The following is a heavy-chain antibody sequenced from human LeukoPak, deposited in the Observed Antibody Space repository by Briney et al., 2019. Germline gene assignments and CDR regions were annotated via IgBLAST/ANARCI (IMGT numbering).Heavy chain of an antibody. CDR3: ARDPRGGAAGVHGMDV. J-gene: IGHJ6*02. D-gene: IGHD6-13*01. Sequence: GGSLRLSCAASGFTFSSYRMHCVRHAPGKGLVCVSHINADGSSTSYADSVKGRFTISRDNAKNTLYLQMNSLRAEDTAVYYCARDPRGGAAGVHGMDVWGQGTTVTVSS. CDR2: INADGSST. CDR1: GFTFSSYR. V-gene: IGHV3-74*01.